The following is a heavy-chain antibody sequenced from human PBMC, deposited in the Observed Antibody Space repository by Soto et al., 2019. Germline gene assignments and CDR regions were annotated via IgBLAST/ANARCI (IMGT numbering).Heavy chain of an antibody. V-gene: IGHV1-2*04. CDR3: ARGSPSITIFGGSLGY. J-gene: IGHJ4*02. Sequence: ASVKVSCKASGYTFTGYYMHWVRQAPGQGLEWMGWINPNSGGTNYAQKFQGWVTMTTDTSTSTAYMELSRLRSDDTAVYYCARGSPSITIFGGSLGYWGRGTLVTVSS. CDR1: GYTFTGYY. D-gene: IGHD3-3*01. CDR2: INPNSGGT.